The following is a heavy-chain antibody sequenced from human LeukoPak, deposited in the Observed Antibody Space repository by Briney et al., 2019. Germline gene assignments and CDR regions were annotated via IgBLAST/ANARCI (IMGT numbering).Heavy chain of an antibody. CDR1: GGSISSSSYY. D-gene: IGHD6-19*01. Sequence: SETLSLTCTVSGGSISSSSYYWGWIRQPPGKGLEWIGSIYYSGSTYYNPSLKSRVTISVDTSKNQFSLKLSSVTAADTAVYYCARQWLVRRTSKAGRSSNFDYWGQGTLVTVSS. CDR2: IYYSGST. V-gene: IGHV4-39*01. CDR3: ARQWLVRRTSKAGRSSNFDY. J-gene: IGHJ4*02.